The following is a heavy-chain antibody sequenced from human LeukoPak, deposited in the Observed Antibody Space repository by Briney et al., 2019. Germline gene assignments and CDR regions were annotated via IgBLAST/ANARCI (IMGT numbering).Heavy chain of an antibody. V-gene: IGHV1-18*01. Sequence: ASVTVSCKASGYTFTSYGISWVRQAPGQGLEWMGWISAYNGNTNYAQKVQGRVTMTTDTSTSTAYMELRSLRSDDTAVYYCARVVAAAGRYYYYMDVWGKGTTVTVSS. J-gene: IGHJ6*03. CDR2: ISAYNGNT. CDR1: GYTFTSYG. CDR3: ARVVAAAGRYYYYMDV. D-gene: IGHD6-13*01.